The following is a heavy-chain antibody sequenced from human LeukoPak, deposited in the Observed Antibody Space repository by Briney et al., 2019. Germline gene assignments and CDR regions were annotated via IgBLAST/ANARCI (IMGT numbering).Heavy chain of an antibody. D-gene: IGHD3-9*01. CDR2: IYYSGST. V-gene: IGHV4-39*07. CDR3: ASYDILTGIDY. Sequence: PSETLSLTCTVSGGSISGSSYYWGWIRQPPGKGLEWIGSIYYSGSTYYNPSLKSRVTISVDTSKNQFSLKLSSVTAADTAVYYCASYDILTGIDYWGQGTLVTVSS. J-gene: IGHJ4*02. CDR1: GGSISGSSYY.